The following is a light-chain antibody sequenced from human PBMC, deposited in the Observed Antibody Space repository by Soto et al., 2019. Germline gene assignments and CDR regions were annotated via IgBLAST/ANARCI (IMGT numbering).Light chain of an antibody. CDR2: EVS. CDR3: ISYTTSNTWV. V-gene: IGLV2-14*01. Sequence: QSALTQPPSASGSPGQSVTISCTGTSSDVGGYNYVSWYQQHPGKAPKLMIYEVSNRPSGVSHRFSGSRSGNTASLTISGLQSEDEADYYCISYTTSNTWVFGGGTKLTVL. CDR1: SSDVGGYNY. J-gene: IGLJ3*02.